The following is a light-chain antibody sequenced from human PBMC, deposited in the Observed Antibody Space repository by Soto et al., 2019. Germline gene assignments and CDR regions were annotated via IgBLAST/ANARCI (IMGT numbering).Light chain of an antibody. Sequence: QSVLTQPPSASGAPGQRVTISCSGSTSSLGSNTASWYQQVPGTAPKLLIYSDDQRPSGVPDRFSGSRSGTSASLAISGLQSADDAHYYCAAWDDSLHSRVFGGGTQLTVL. CDR2: SDD. V-gene: IGLV1-44*01. CDR1: TSSLGSNT. J-gene: IGLJ3*02. CDR3: AAWDDSLHSRV.